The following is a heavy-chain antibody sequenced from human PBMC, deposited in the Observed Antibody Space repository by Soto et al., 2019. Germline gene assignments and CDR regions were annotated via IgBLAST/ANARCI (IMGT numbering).Heavy chain of an antibody. D-gene: IGHD3-3*01. CDR1: GYTFTSYG. Sequence: ASMKVSCKASGYTFTSYGISWVRQAPGQGLEWMGWISAYNGNTNYAQKLQGRVTMTTDTSTSTAYMELRSLRSDDTAVYYCARVEYDFWSGYENSNWFDPWGQGTLVTVSS. CDR3: ARVEYDFWSGYENSNWFDP. J-gene: IGHJ5*02. V-gene: IGHV1-18*01. CDR2: ISAYNGNT.